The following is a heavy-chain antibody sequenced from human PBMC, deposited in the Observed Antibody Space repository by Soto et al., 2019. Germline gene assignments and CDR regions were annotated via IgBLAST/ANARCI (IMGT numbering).Heavy chain of an antibody. CDR3: ARGDGIYSGYDKGAFDI. J-gene: IGHJ3*02. CDR1: GFTFSSYA. Sequence: GGSLRLSCAASGFTFSSYAMSWVRQAPGKGLEWVSAISGSGGSTYYADSVKGRFTISRDNSKNTLYLQMNSLRAEDTAVYYCARGDGIYSGYDKGAFDIWGQGTMVTVSS. CDR2: ISGSGGST. D-gene: IGHD5-12*01. V-gene: IGHV3-23*01.